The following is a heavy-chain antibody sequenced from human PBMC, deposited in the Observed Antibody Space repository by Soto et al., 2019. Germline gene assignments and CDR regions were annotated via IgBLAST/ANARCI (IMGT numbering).Heavy chain of an antibody. V-gene: IGHV3-11*01. CDR1: GFTFRAYY. CDR2: ISSSGSTI. D-gene: IGHD5-12*01. Sequence: GSLRLSCTASGFTFRAYYMNWIRQAPGKGLEWVSYISSSGSTIYYADSVKGRFTIPRDNAKNSLYLQMNSLRAEDTAVYYCARAFGSIVATTFDYWGQGTLVTVSS. J-gene: IGHJ4*02. CDR3: ARAFGSIVATTFDY.